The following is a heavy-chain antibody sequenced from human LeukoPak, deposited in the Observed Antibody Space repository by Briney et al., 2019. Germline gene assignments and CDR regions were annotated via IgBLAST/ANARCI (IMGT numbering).Heavy chain of an antibody. CDR1: GFTVSYNY. CDR2: IYNDGST. J-gene: IGHJ4*02. D-gene: IGHD1-26*01. CDR3: VRRVGATGLDY. Sequence: GGSLRLSCAASGFTVSYNYMSWVRQAPGKGLEWVSLIYNDGSTDYADSVKGRFTISRDNSKNTLYLQMNSLRAEDTAVYYCVRRVGATGLDYWGQGTLVTVSS. V-gene: IGHV3-53*01.